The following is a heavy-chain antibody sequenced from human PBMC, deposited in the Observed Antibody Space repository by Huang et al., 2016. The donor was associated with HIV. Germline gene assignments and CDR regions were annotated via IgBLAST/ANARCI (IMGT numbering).Heavy chain of an antibody. J-gene: IGHJ4*02. CDR1: GFTFGTYG. D-gene: IGHD2-2*01. CDR2: ISNRGNTV. V-gene: IGHV3-48*01. CDR3: ARDRSTRADY. Sequence: EVLLVESGGGLVQPGGSLRLSCAGSGFTFGTYGMNWVRQAPGKGMHGFSYISNRGNTVYYTDSVKCRFTISRDNAKNSLFLQMNSLRVEYTAVYFCARDRSTRADYWGQGTLVTVSS.